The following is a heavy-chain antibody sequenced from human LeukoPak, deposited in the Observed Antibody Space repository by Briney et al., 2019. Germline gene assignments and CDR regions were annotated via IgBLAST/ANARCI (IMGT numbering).Heavy chain of an antibody. CDR1: GFTLSNYW. CDR3: VRDGHATTPFDY. D-gene: IGHD1-7*01. J-gene: IGHJ4*02. Sequence: SGGSLRLSCAASGFTLSNYWMHWVRQAPGKGLVWVSRITADGSNTAYADSVKGRFTISSDNAKNTLYLQMNSLRAEDTAVYYCVRDGHATTPFDYWGQGTLVTVSS. CDR2: ITADGSNT. V-gene: IGHV3-74*01.